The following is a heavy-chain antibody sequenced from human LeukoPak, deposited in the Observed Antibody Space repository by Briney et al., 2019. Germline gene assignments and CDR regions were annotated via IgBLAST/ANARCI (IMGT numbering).Heavy chain of an antibody. V-gene: IGHV3-11*04. J-gene: IGHJ4*02. CDR1: GFTFSDYY. CDR2: ISSSGSTI. D-gene: IGHD6-6*01. CDR3: ARDTYSSSSTIDY. Sequence: GGSLRLSCAASGFTFSDYYMSWIRQAPGKGLEWVSYISSSGSTIYYADSVKGRFTISRVNAKNSLYLQMNSLRAEDTAVYYCARDTYSSSSTIDYWGQGTLVTVSS.